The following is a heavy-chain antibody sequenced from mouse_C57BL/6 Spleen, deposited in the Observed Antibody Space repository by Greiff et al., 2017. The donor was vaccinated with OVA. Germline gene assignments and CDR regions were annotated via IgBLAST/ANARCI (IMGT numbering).Heavy chain of an antibody. CDR3: ARSYGSSFYFDY. J-gene: IGHJ2*01. D-gene: IGHD1-1*01. CDR2: IYPGSGST. CDR1: GYTFTSYW. Sequence: QVQLQQPGAELVKPGASVKMSCKASGYTFTSYWITWVKQRPGQGLEWIGDIYPGSGSTNYNEKFKSKATLTVDTSSSTAYMQLSSLTSEDSAVYYCARSYGSSFYFDYWGQGTTLTVSS. V-gene: IGHV1-55*01.